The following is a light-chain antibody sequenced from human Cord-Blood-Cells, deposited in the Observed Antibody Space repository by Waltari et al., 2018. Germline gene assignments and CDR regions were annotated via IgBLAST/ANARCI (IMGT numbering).Light chain of an antibody. CDR1: SSAVGGYNY. V-gene: IGLV2-11*01. CDR2: VVS. Sequence: QSALTQPRSVSGSPGQSVTIPCPGTSSAVGGYNYVPWYQQHPGKAPKLMIYVVSKRPSGFPDRFSGSKSGNTASLTISGLQAEDEADYYCCSYAGSYTWVFGGGTKLTVL. CDR3: CSYAGSYTWV. J-gene: IGLJ3*02.